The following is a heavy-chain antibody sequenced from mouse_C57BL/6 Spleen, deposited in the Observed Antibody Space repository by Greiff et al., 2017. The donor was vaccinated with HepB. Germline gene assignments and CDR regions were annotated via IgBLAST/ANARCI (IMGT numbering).Heavy chain of an antibody. CDR2: IHPNSGST. V-gene: IGHV1-64*01. CDR1: GYTFTSYW. CDR3: AAYGNYEAWFAY. Sequence: VQLQQSGAELVKPGASVKLSCKASGYTFTSYWMHWVKQRPGQGLEWIGMIHPNSGSTNYNEKFKSKATLTVDKSSSTAYMQLSSLTSEDSAVYYCAAYGNYEAWFAYGGQGTLVTVSA. J-gene: IGHJ3*01. D-gene: IGHD2-1*01.